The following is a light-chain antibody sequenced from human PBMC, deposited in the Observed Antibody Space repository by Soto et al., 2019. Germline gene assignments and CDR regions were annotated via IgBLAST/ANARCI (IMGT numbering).Light chain of an antibody. CDR2: RAS. J-gene: IGKJ2*01. CDR3: QQHTISMYT. Sequence: VLTQSPGTLYLSPGETATLSCRASQSVARDLTWYQQKPGQAPRLLLSRASTVATGIPDRFSGSGSGTDLPLTINRLEPEDYAVYYCQQHTISMYTVGQGSKLEIK. V-gene: IGKV3-20*01. CDR1: QSVARD.